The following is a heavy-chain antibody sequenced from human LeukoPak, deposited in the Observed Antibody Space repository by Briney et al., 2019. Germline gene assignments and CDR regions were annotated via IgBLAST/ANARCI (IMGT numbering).Heavy chain of an antibody. D-gene: IGHD4-17*01. J-gene: IGHJ3*02. V-gene: IGHV4-30-2*01. CDR2: IYHSGST. CDR1: GGSISSGGYY. CDR3: AGEPPLRVLDAVTMNAFDI. Sequence: SETLSLTCTVSGGSISSGGYYWSWIRQPPGKGLEWIGYIYHSGSTYYNPSLKSRVTISVDRSKNQFSLKLSSVTAADTAVYYCAGEPPLRVLDAVTMNAFDIWGQGTMVTVSS.